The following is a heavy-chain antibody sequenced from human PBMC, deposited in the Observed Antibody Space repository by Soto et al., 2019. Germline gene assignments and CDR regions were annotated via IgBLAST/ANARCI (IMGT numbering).Heavy chain of an antibody. CDR1: GYTFTGYY. CDR2: INPNSGGT. Sequence: GASVKVSCKASGYTFTGYYMHWVRQAPGQGLEWMGWINPNSGGTNYAQKFQGWVTMTRDTSISTAYMELSRLRSDDTAVYYCARDGPGTTGTTPFYYYGMDVWGQGTTVTVAS. D-gene: IGHD1-1*01. CDR3: ARDGPGTTGTTPFYYYGMDV. J-gene: IGHJ6*02. V-gene: IGHV1-2*04.